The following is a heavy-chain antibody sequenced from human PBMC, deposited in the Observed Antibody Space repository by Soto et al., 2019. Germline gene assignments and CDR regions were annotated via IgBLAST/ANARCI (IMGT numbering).Heavy chain of an antibody. V-gene: IGHV1-69*13. CDR3: ARDNCSSTSCYVMSGYYYYGMDV. CDR1: GGAFGIYA. J-gene: IGHJ6*02. D-gene: IGHD2-2*01. Sequence: GXSVKVSCGASGGAFGIYAISWVRQAPGQGLEWMGGIIPIFGTANYAQKFQGRVTITADESTSTAYMELSSLRSEDTAVYYCARDNCSSTSCYVMSGYYYYGMDVWGQGTTVTVSS. CDR2: IIPIFGTA.